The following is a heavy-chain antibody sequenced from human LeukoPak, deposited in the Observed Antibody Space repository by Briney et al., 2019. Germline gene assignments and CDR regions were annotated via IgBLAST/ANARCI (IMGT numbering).Heavy chain of an antibody. D-gene: IGHD2-2*01. CDR3: ARVSPVVAVPPDW. V-gene: IGHV1-18*01. CDR2: ITAYNGNT. CDR1: GYTFTKYG. Sequence: GASVKVSCKASGYTFTKYGITWVRQAPGQGLEWMGWITAYNGNTNYAQKLQGRVTMTTDTSTSTAYMELRSLRSDDTAVYYCARVSPVVAVPPDWWGQGTLVTVSS. J-gene: IGHJ4*02.